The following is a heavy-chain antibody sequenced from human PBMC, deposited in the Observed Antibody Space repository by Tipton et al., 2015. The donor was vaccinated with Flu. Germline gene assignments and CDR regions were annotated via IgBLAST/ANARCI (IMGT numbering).Heavy chain of an antibody. D-gene: IGHD3-22*01. CDR3: ARERSDYYDSTEGDAFDI. CDR2: ISSSGSHT. J-gene: IGHJ3*02. V-gene: IGHV3-21*01. CDR1: GFTFSYYG. Sequence: SLRLSCAASGFTFSYYGMNWVRLAPGKGLEWVSFISSSGSHTNYADSMRGRFTVSRDDAKNSLYLQMSSLRAEDTAVYYCARERSDYYDSTEGDAFDIWGQGTMVAVSS.